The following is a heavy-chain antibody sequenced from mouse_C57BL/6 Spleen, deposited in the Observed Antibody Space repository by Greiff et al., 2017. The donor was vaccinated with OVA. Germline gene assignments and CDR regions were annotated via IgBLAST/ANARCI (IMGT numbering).Heavy chain of an antibody. D-gene: IGHD1-1*01. V-gene: IGHV14-1*01. CDR3: TTVPFTTVAATGDY. CDR1: GFNIKDYY. J-gene: IGHJ2*01. Sequence: VQLQQSGAELVRPGASVKLSCTASGFNIKDYYMHWVKQRPEQGLEWIGRIDPEDGDTEYAPKFQGKATMTADTSSNTAYLQLSSLTSEDTAVYYCTTVPFTTVAATGDYWGQGTTLTVSS. CDR2: IDPEDGDT.